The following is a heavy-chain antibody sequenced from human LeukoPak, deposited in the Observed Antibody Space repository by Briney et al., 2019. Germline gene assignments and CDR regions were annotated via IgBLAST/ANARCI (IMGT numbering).Heavy chain of an antibody. J-gene: IGHJ4*02. Sequence: GRSLRLSCAASGFTFSSYAMHWVRQAPGKGLEWVAVTSSDLNVRLYADSVKGRFTISRDNSRSTLYLQMNSLRPEDTAIYYCAREGYYGSGSPPSLYFDYWGQGTLVTVSS. D-gene: IGHD3-10*01. CDR1: GFTFSSYA. V-gene: IGHV3-30-3*01. CDR2: TSSDLNVR. CDR3: AREGYYGSGSPPSLYFDY.